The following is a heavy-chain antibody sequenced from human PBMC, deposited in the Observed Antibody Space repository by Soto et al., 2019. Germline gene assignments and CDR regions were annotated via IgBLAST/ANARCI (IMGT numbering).Heavy chain of an antibody. Sequence: QVQLQESGPGLVKPSETLSLTCTVSGGSISDYYWSWIRQPPGKGLEWIGYIYGSSNYNPSLKSRVTISVDTSENQLSLKLSSVTAADTAVYYCARGGDCGGRSCYGLFDPWGQGTLVTVSS. CDR3: ARGGDCGGRSCYGLFDP. CDR1: GGSISDYY. CDR2: IYGSS. V-gene: IGHV4-59*01. D-gene: IGHD2-15*01. J-gene: IGHJ5*02.